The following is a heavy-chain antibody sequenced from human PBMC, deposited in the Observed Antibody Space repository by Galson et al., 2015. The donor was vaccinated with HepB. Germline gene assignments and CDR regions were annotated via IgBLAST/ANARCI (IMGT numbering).Heavy chain of an antibody. CDR3: TTDEDPFSVSFYSLAY. D-gene: IGHD2-15*01. CDR1: GFTFSDAW. J-gene: IGHJ4*02. Sequence: SLRLSCAASGFTFSDAWMTWVRQVPGKGLEWVGRVKSQTETTDYAAPVKGRFTISRDDSRTSLYLQMNSLMAEDTAVYYCTTDEDPFSVSFYSLAYWGQGALVTVSS. CDR2: VKSQTETT. V-gene: IGHV3-15*01.